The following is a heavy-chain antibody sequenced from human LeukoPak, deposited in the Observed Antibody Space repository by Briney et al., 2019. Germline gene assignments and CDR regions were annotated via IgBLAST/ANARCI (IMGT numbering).Heavy chain of an antibody. CDR1: GGTFSSYA. V-gene: IGHV1-69*04. CDR3: AREVVAAIHY. Sequence: VASVKVSCKASGGTFSSYAISWVRQAPGQGPEWMGRIIPILGIANYAQKFQGRVTITADKSTSTAYMELSSLRSEDTAVYYCAREVVAAIHYWGQGTLVTVSS. CDR2: IIPILGIA. J-gene: IGHJ4*02. D-gene: IGHD2-15*01.